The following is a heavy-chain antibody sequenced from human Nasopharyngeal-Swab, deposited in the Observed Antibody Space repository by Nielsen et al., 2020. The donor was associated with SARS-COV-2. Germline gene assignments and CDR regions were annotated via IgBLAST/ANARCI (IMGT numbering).Heavy chain of an antibody. J-gene: IGHJ6*02. V-gene: IGHV1-8*02. Sequence: ASVKVSCKASGYTFTGYYMHWVRQAPGQGLEWMGWINPNSGGTGYAQKFQGRVTMTRNTSISTAYMELSSLRSEDTAVYYCARGRIKRELWFGELLSYYYYGMDVWGQGTTVTVSS. CDR1: GYTFTGYY. CDR2: INPNSGGT. CDR3: ARGRIKRELWFGELLSYYYYGMDV. D-gene: IGHD3-10*01.